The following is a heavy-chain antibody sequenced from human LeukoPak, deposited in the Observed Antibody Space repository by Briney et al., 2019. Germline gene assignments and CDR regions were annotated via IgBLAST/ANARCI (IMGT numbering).Heavy chain of an antibody. CDR3: ARDDTHSDTSGSFYDAFDI. D-gene: IGHD3-22*01. CDR1: RFTFRNYA. J-gene: IGHJ3*02. V-gene: IGHV3-30*04. CDR2: ISSDGTNK. Sequence: GRSLRLSCAASRFTFRNYAMHWVRQAPGKGLEWVAVISSDGTNKDYADSVKGRFTISRDNSKNTLYLQMNRLRADDTAVYYCARDDTHSDTSGSFYDAFDIWGQGTMVTVSS.